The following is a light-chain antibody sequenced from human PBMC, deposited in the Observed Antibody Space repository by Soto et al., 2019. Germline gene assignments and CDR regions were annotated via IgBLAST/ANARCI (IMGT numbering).Light chain of an antibody. Sequence: DIRMTQSPSTLSASVGDRVTITCRASQGISGWLGWYQQKPGKAPKLLIYDASSLESGVPSRFSGSGSWTEFTFTISSLRPDDFATYYCQQYNSYWTFGQGDQGGYQ. J-gene: IGKJ1*01. V-gene: IGKV1-5*01. CDR3: QQYNSYWT. CDR1: QGISGW. CDR2: DAS.